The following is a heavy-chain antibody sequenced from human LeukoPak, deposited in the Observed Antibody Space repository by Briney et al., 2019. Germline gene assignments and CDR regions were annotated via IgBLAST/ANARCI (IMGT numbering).Heavy chain of an antibody. CDR1: GYTLTELS. CDR2: FDPEDGET. V-gene: IGHV1-24*01. Sequence: ASVKVSCKVSGYTLTELSMHWVRQAPGKGLEWMGGFDPEDGETIYAQKSQGRVTMTEDTSTDTAYMELSSLRSEDTAVYYCATGIPYDYVWGSYRPTYFDYWGQGTLVTVSS. J-gene: IGHJ4*02. D-gene: IGHD3-16*02. CDR3: ATGIPYDYVWGSYRPTYFDY.